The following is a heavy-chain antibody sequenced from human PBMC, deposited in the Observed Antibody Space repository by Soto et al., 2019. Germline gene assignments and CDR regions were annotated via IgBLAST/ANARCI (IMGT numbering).Heavy chain of an antibody. J-gene: IGHJ6*02. V-gene: IGHV1-69*13. CDR3: ARDRLYSSSSHYYYGMDV. CDR1: GGTFSSYA. D-gene: IGHD6-6*01. Sequence: SVKVSCKASGGTFSSYAISWVRQAPGQGLEWMGGIIPIFGTANYAQKFQGRVTITADESTSTAYMELSSLRSEDTAVYYCARDRLYSSSSHYYYGMDVWGQGTTVTVSS. CDR2: IIPIFGTA.